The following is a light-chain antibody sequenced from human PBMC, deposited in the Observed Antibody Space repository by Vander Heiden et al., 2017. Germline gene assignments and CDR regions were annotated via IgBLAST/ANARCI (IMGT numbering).Light chain of an antibody. CDR1: QSISSW. CDR3: QLYNVYRWT. CDR2: KAS. J-gene: IGKJ1*01. V-gene: IGKV1-5*03. Sequence: DIQMTQSPSTLSASVGDRVTITCRASQSISSWLAWYQQKPGKAPKLLIYKASSLESGVPSRFSGSGSGTEFTLTISSLQPDDFATYYCQLYNVYRWTFGQGTKVEVK.